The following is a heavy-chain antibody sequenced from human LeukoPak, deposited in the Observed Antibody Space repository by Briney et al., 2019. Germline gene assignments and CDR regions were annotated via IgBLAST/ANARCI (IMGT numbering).Heavy chain of an antibody. CDR3: ARVGSVPCYMDV. V-gene: IGHV3-30*02. J-gene: IGHJ6*03. CDR2: IRFDGSYN. CDR1: RFTFSSYG. Sequence: GGSLRLSCAASRFTFSSYGMHWVRQAPGKGLEWVAFIRFDGSYNYYADSVKGRFTISRDNSKNTLYLQMNSLRAEDTAVYYCARVGSVPCYMDVWGKGTTVTVSS.